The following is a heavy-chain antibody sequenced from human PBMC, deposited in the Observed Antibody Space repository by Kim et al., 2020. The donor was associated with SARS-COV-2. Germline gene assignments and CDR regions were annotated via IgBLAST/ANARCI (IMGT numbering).Heavy chain of an antibody. Sequence: SETLSLTCTVSGGSISSSSYYWGWIRQPPGKGLEWIGSIYYSGSTYYNPSLKSRVTISVDTSKNQFSLKLSSVTAADTAVYYCATQKEEYYYGSGSYLDYWGQGTLVTVSS. CDR2: IYYSGST. D-gene: IGHD3-10*01. CDR3: ATQKEEYYYGSGSYLDY. CDR1: GGSISSSSYY. J-gene: IGHJ4*02. V-gene: IGHV4-39*01.